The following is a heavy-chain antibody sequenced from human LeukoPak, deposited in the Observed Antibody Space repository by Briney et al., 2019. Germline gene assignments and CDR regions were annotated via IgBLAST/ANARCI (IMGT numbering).Heavy chain of an antibody. CDR1: GFTFSTYS. CDR2: ITSTSSYI. CDR3: ARELHTTNSFDY. V-gene: IGHV3-21*01. Sequence: PGGSLRLSCAASGFTFSTYSMNWVCQAPGKGLEWVSSITSTSSYIYYADSLKGRFTISRDNAKNSLYLQLTGLRAEDTAVYFCARELHTTNSFDYWAREPWSPSPQ. D-gene: IGHD1-26*01. J-gene: IGHJ4*02.